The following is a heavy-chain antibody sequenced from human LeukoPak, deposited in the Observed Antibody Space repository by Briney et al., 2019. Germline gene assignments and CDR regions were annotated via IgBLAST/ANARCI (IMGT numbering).Heavy chain of an antibody. D-gene: IGHD4-23*01. J-gene: IGHJ4*02. CDR3: ERGADYGGNSVPFDY. V-gene: IGHV4-31*03. CDR1: GGSISSGGHY. Sequence: PSQTLSLTCTVSGGSISSGGHYWGWIRQQPGKGLEWIGYIYYRGTTYYNPSLKSRVSISLDTSKNQVSLKLTSVTAADTAVYYCERGADYGGNSVPFDYWGQGTLVTVSS. CDR2: IYYRGTT.